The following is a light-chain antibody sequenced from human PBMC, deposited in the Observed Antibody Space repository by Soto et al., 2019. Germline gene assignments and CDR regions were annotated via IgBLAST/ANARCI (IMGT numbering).Light chain of an antibody. CDR3: QKYNNWWT. CDR1: QSVSSS. J-gene: IGKJ1*01. Sequence: EIVMTQSPATLSVSPGEXATLSCRASQSVSSSLAWYQQKPGQAPRLLIYGASTRATGFPARFSGSGSGTEFTLTISSLQSEDFAVYYCQKYNNWWTFGQGTKADIK. CDR2: GAS. V-gene: IGKV3-15*01.